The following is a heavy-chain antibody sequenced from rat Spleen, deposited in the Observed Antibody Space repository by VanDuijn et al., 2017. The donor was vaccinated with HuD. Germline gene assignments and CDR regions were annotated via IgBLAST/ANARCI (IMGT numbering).Heavy chain of an antibody. CDR3: ARWGSSSYVMDA. CDR2: INSAGST. V-gene: IGHV3-3*01. CDR1: GYSITSSYR. J-gene: IGHJ4*01. D-gene: IGHD1-8*01. Sequence: EVQLQESGPGLVKPSQSLSLTCSVTGYSITSSYRWNWIRKFPGNKLEWMGYINSAGSTNYNPSLKSRISITRDTSKNQFFLQVNSVTTEDTATYYCARWGSSSYVMDAWGQGASVTVSS.